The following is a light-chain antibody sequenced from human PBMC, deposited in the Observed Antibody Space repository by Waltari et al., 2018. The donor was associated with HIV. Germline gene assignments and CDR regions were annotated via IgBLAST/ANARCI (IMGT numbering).Light chain of an antibody. CDR3: QHYNKWPPT. J-gene: IGKJ1*01. V-gene: IGKV3-15*01. Sequence: EIVMTQSPATLSVSPGERATLSCSASQSVSSNLAWYQQKPGQAPRLLIYGASTRATGMPARFSGSGSGTEFTLTISSLQSEDFAVYYCQHYNKWPPTFGQGTKVEIK. CDR2: GAS. CDR1: QSVSSN.